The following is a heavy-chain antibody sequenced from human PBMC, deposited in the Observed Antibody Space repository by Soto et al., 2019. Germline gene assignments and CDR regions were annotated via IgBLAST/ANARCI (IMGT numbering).Heavy chain of an antibody. J-gene: IGHJ5*02. CDR1: GFTFSSYA. V-gene: IGHV3-23*01. D-gene: IGHD3-10*02. CDR3: ATDHALYVGNLFDP. CDR2: ISGSGGST. Sequence: EAQLLESGGGLVQPGGSLRLACAASGFTFSSYAMSWVRQAPGKGLEWVSAISGSGGSTYYADSVKGRFTISRDNSKNTLYLQMNSLRAEDTAVYYCATDHALYVGNLFDPGGQGTLVTVSS.